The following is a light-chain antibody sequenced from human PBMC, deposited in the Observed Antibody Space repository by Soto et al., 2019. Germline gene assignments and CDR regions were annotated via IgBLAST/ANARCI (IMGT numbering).Light chain of an antibody. CDR3: QQYF. Sequence: EIVLTQSPGTLSLSPGERATLSCRASQSVSSSYLAWYQQKPGQAPRLLIYGASSRATGIPDRFSGSGSGTDFTVTISRLEPEDFAVYYCQQYFFGPGTKVDIK. J-gene: IGKJ3*01. CDR1: QSVSSSY. CDR2: GAS. V-gene: IGKV3-20*01.